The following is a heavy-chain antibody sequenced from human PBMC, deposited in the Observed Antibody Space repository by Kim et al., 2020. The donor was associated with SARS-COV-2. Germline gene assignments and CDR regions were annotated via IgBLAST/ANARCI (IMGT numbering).Heavy chain of an antibody. CDR1: GFTFGSYS. CDR2: ISSSSSTI. J-gene: IGHJ5*02. D-gene: IGHD6-13*01. Sequence: GGSLRLSCAASGFTFGSYSMNWVRQAPGKGLEWVSYISSSSSTIYYADSVKGRFTISRDNAKNSLYLQMNSLRDEDTAVYYCASCIAAADWFDPWGQGTLVTVSS. CDR3: ASCIAAADWFDP. V-gene: IGHV3-48*02.